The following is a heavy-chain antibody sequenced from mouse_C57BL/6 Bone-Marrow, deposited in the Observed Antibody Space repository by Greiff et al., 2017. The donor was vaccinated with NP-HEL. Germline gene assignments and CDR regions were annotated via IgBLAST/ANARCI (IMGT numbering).Heavy chain of an antibody. Sequence: VQLQQSGAELVRPGASVKLSCTASGFNIKDDYMHWVKQRPEQGLEWIGWIDPENGDTEYASKFQGKATITADTSSNTAYLQLSSLTSEDTAVYYCTTGYYGSSYEGFYFVYWGQGTTLTVSS. J-gene: IGHJ2*01. CDR3: TTGYYGSSYEGFYFVY. CDR2: IDPENGDT. V-gene: IGHV14-4*01. D-gene: IGHD1-1*01. CDR1: GFNIKDDY.